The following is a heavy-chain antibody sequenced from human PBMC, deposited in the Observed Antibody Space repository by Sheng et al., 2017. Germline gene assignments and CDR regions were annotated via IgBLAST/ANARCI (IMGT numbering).Heavy chain of an antibody. J-gene: IGHJ4*02. CDR3: AREGYSYGSFYFDF. Sequence: VAVTWYDGSNTKYADFAKGRFTISRDNSKSTLYLHMNSLRGDDTAVYYCAREGYSYGSFYFDFWGQGTLVTVSS. V-gene: IGHV3-33*01. CDR2: TWYDGSNT. D-gene: IGHD5-18*01.